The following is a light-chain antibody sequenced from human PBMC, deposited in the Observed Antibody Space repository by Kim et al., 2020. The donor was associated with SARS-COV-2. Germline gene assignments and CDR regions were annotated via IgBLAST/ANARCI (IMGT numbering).Light chain of an antibody. V-gene: IGLV3-1*01. CDR1: KLGDRY. CDR3: QTWDSSTVL. CDR2: QDN. Sequence: VSPGQTASVTCSGDKLGDRYACWYQQRPGQSPVLVIYQDNKRPSGIPERFSGSNSGDTATLTISGTQTMDEADYYCQTWDSSTVLFGGGTRLTVL. J-gene: IGLJ2*01.